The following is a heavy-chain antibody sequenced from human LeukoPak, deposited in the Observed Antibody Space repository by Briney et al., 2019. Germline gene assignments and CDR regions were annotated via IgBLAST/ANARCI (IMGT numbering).Heavy chain of an antibody. J-gene: IGHJ6*03. CDR3: ARVPQYAGATSYYYYYYMDV. Sequence: GGSLRLSCAASGFTVSSNYMSWVRQAPGKGLEWVSVIYSGGSTYYADSVKGRFTISRDNSKNTLYLQMNSLRAEDTAVYYCARVPQYAGATSYYYYYYMDVWGKGTTVTISS. CDR2: IYSGGST. D-gene: IGHD1-26*01. CDR1: GFTVSSNY. V-gene: IGHV3-53*01.